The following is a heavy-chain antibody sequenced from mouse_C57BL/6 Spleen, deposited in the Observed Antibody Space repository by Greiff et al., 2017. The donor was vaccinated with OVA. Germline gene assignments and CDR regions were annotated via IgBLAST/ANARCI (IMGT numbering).Heavy chain of an antibody. Sequence: EVQLQQSGPVLVKPGASVKMSCKASGYTFTDYYMNWVKQSHGKSLEWIGVINPYNGGTSYNQKFKGKATLTVDKSSSTAYMELNSLTSEDSAVYYCAHYYYGSGYFDYWGQGTTLTVSS. CDR3: AHYYYGSGYFDY. J-gene: IGHJ2*01. D-gene: IGHD1-1*01. CDR1: GYTFTDYY. CDR2: INPYNGGT. V-gene: IGHV1-19*01.